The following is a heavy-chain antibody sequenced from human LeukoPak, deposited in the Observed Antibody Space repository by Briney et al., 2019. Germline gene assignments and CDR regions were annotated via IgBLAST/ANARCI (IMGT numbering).Heavy chain of an antibody. J-gene: IGHJ2*01. CDR2: ISNDGSNE. CDR3: ARGRSPDYWYFDL. CDR1: GFDFSDYS. Sequence: PGGSLRLSCAASGFDFSDYSMHWVRQAPGKGLEWVALISNDGSNEYYADSVKGRFTISRDNSENTLYLQMTSLRPEATAVYYCARGRSPDYWYFDLWGRGTLVTVSS. V-gene: IGHV3-30*03.